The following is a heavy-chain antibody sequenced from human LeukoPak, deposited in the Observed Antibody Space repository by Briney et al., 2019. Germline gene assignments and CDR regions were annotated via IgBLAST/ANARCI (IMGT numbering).Heavy chain of an antibody. V-gene: IGHV3-7*01. D-gene: IGHD6-13*01. CDR3: ARDIAAAGLFFDY. Sequence: GGSLRLSCAASGFTFSSYWMSWVRQAPGKGLEWVANMKYDGSEKDYVDSVKGRFTISRDNAKNSLYLQMNSLRAEDTAVYYCARDIAAAGLFFDYWGQGNPGHRLL. CDR2: MKYDGSEK. CDR1: GFTFSSYW. J-gene: IGHJ4*02.